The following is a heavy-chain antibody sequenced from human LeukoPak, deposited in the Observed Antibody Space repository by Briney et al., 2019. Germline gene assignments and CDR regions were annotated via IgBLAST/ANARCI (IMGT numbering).Heavy chain of an antibody. CDR2: INHSGST. CDR3: ARRGGVSYYFDY. J-gene: IGHJ4*02. D-gene: IGHD5/OR15-5a*01. V-gene: IGHV4-34*01. CDR1: GGSFSGYY. Sequence: PSETLSLTCAVYGGSFSGYYWSWIRQPSGKGLEWIGEINHSGSTNYNPSLKSRVTISVDTSKNQFSLKLSSVTAADTAVYYCARRGGVSYYFDYWGQGTLVTVSS.